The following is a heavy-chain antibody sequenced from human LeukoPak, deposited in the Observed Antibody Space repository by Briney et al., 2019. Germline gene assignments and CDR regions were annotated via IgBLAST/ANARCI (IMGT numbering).Heavy chain of an antibody. CDR2: IIPIFGTA. D-gene: IGHD2-15*01. CDR1: GGTFSSYA. CDR3: ARAGCSGGSCYFF. J-gene: IGHJ3*01. V-gene: IGHV1-69*06. Sequence: GASVKVSCKASGGTFSSYAISWVRQAPGQGLEWMGGIIPIFGTANYAQKFQGRVTITADKSTSTAYMELSSLRSEDTAVYYCARAGCSGGSCYFFWGQGTMVTVSS.